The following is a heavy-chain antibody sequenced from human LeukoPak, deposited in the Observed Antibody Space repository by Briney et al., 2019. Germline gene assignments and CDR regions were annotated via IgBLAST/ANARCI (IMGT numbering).Heavy chain of an antibody. CDR1: GFTFSSYW. D-gene: IGHD3-16*01. CDR3: ARDGGIIRFGGQDV. CDR2: MNRDGSEK. Sequence: GGSLRLSCAASGFTFSSYWMSWVRQAPGKGLEWVANMNRDGSEKNYVDSIKGRFTISRDNAANSPYLQMNSLRVEDTAVYYCARDGGIIRFGGQDVWGQGTTVTVSS. V-gene: IGHV3-7*01. J-gene: IGHJ6*02.